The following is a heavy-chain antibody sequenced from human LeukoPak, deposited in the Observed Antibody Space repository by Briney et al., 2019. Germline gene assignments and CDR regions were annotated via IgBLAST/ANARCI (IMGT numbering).Heavy chain of an antibody. CDR2: IYYSGST. CDR3: ARTPAVAATYYFDY. D-gene: IGHD2-15*01. J-gene: IGHJ4*02. V-gene: IGHV4-59*08. Sequence: PSETLSLTCTVSGGSLSSYYWSWIRQPPGKGLEWIGYIYYSGSTNYNPSLKSRVTISVDTSKNQFSLKLSSVTAADTAVYYCARTPAVAATYYFDYWGQGTLVTVSS. CDR1: GGSLSSYY.